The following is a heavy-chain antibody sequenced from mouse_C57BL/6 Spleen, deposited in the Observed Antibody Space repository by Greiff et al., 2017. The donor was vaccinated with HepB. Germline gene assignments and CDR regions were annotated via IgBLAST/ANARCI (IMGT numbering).Heavy chain of an antibody. V-gene: IGHV1-76*01. J-gene: IGHJ2*01. D-gene: IGHD4-1*02. CDR1: GYTFTDYY. CDR2: IYPGSGNT. Sequence: QVQLQQSGAELVRPGASVKLSCKASGYTFTDYYINWVKQRPGQGLEWIARIYPGSGNTYYNEKFKGKATLTAEKSSSTAYMQLSSLTSEDSAVYFCAESTGYYFDYWGQGTTLTVSS. CDR3: AESTGYYFDY.